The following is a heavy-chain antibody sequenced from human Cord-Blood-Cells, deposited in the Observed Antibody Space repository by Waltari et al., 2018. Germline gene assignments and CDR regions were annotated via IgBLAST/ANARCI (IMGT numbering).Heavy chain of an antibody. CDR3: ARDESGGSYYFDY. CDR1: GYTFTGYY. CDR2: INPNSGGT. V-gene: IGHV1-2*02. D-gene: IGHD2-15*01. Sequence: QVQLVQSGAEVKKPGASVKVSCKASGYTFTGYYMHWVRQAPGQGLEWMGWINPNSGGTNYAQKFQGRGTITRDTSISTAYMELSRLRSDDTAVYYCARDESGGSYYFDYWGQGTLVTVSS. J-gene: IGHJ4*02.